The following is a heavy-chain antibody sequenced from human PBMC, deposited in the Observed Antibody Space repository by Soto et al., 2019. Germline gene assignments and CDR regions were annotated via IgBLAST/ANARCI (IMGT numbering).Heavy chain of an antibody. CDR1: GYTFTSYW. V-gene: IGHV5-51*01. J-gene: IGHJ4*02. Sequence: GESLTLSCKASGYTFTSYWIGWVRQMPGKGLEWMGFIYPGDSDARYSPSFEGQVTISVDKSINTAYLRWNSPKASDTAIYYCARQPDYNILTGYLYYFDYWGQGTPVTVSS. CDR2: IYPGDSDA. CDR3: ARQPDYNILTGYLYYFDY. D-gene: IGHD3-9*01.